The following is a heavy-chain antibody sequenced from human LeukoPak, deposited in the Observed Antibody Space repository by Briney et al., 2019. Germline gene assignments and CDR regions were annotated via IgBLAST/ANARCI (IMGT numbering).Heavy chain of an antibody. CDR1: GITLSNYG. CDR3: AKRGVVIRAVIIVGFHKEAYYFDY. J-gene: IGHJ4*02. CDR2: LSDSGGST. Sequence: GGSLRLSCAVSGITLSNYGMSWVRQAPGKGLEWVAGLSDSGGSTNYADSVKGRFTVSRDNPKNTLYLQMNSLRAEDMAVYFCAKRGVVIRAVIIVGFHKEAYYFDYWGQGALVTVSS. D-gene: IGHD3-10*01. V-gene: IGHV3-23*01.